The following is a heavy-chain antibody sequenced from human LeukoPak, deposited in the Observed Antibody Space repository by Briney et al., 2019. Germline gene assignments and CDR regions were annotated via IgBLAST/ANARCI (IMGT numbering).Heavy chain of an antibody. V-gene: IGHV3-30*03. Sequence: GRSLRLSCAASGFTFSSYGMHWVRQAPGKGLEWVAVISYDGSNKYYADSVKGRFTISRDNSKNTLYLQMNSLRAEDTAVYYCARGYSSSWYREPYGMDVWGQGTTVTVSS. CDR2: ISYDGSNK. D-gene: IGHD6-13*01. CDR3: ARGYSSSWYREPYGMDV. J-gene: IGHJ6*02. CDR1: GFTFSSYG.